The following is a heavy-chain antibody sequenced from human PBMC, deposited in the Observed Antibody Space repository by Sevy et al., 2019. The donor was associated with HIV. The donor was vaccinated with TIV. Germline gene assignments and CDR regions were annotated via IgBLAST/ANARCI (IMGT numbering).Heavy chain of an antibody. J-gene: IGHJ4*02. Sequence: ASVKVSCKASGYTFTSYGISWVRQAPGHGLEWMGWISAYNGNTNYAQKLQGRVTMTTDTSTSTAYMELRSLRSDDTAVYYCVRDHYGGKTGAFDYWGQGTLVTVSS. CDR2: ISAYNGNT. V-gene: IGHV1-18*04. D-gene: IGHD4-17*01. CDR1: GYTFTSYG. CDR3: VRDHYGGKTGAFDY.